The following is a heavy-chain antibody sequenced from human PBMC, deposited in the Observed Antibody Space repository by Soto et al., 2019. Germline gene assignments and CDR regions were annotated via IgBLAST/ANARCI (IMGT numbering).Heavy chain of an antibody. J-gene: IGHJ5*02. CDR2: IYYTGST. CDR1: GDSIKHYY. CDR3: AKYRLTEEEGFILDP. Sequence: SETLSLTCTVSGDSIKHYYWSWIRQPPGARLEWIGYIYYTGSTTYNPSLESRVTMSVDTSKNQFSLKLSSVNAADTAVYYCAKYRLTEEEGFILDPWRRGTLVTVSS. V-gene: IGHV4-59*01. D-gene: IGHD2-2*01.